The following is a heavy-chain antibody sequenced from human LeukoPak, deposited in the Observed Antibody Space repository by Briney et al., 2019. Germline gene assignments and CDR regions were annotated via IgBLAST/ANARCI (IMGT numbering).Heavy chain of an antibody. Sequence: SVKVSCKASGGTFSSYAISWVRQAPGQGLEWMGGIIPIFGTANYAQKFQGRVTITRNTSISTAYMELSSLRSEDTAVYYCARGREGAFDIWGQGTMVTVSS. V-gene: IGHV1-69*05. CDR3: ARGREGAFDI. J-gene: IGHJ3*02. CDR1: GGTFSSYA. CDR2: IIPIFGTA.